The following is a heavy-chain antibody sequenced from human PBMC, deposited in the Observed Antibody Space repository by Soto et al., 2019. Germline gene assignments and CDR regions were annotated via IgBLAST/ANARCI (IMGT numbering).Heavy chain of an antibody. Sequence: EVQLVESGGGLVQPGGSLKLSCAASGFTFSGSAMHWVRQASGKGLEWVGRIRSKANSYATAYAASVKGRFTISRVDSKNTAYLQMNSLKTEDTAVYYCTSEIAARPNSYWGQGTLVTVSS. V-gene: IGHV3-73*01. J-gene: IGHJ4*02. CDR2: IRSKANSYAT. D-gene: IGHD6-6*01. CDR1: GFTFSGSA. CDR3: TSEIAARPNSY.